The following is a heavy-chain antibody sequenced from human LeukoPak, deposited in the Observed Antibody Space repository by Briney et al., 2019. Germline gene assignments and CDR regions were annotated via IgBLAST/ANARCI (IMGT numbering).Heavy chain of an antibody. Sequence: GGSLRLSCAASGFTFSSYWMHWVRQAPGKGLVWVSRINSDGSSTSYADSVKGRFTISRDNSKNTLYLQMNSLRAEDTAVYYCAKGSRTGYSSSWYFDYWGQGTLVTVSS. V-gene: IGHV3-74*01. CDR3: AKGSRTGYSSSWYFDY. CDR2: INSDGSST. D-gene: IGHD6-13*01. CDR1: GFTFSSYW. J-gene: IGHJ4*02.